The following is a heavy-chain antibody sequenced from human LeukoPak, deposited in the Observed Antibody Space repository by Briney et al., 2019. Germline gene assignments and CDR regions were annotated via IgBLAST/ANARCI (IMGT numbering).Heavy chain of an antibody. J-gene: IGHJ4*02. D-gene: IGHD3-22*01. CDR3: ARSYYYDSSGLSSYFDY. CDR2: IIPIFGTA. Sequence: ASVKVSCKASGGTFSSYAISWVRQAPGQGLEWMGGIIPIFGTANYAQKFQGRVTITADESTSPAYMELSSLRSEETAVYYCARSYYYDSSGLSSYFDYWGQGTLVTVSS. CDR1: GGTFSSYA. V-gene: IGHV1-69*01.